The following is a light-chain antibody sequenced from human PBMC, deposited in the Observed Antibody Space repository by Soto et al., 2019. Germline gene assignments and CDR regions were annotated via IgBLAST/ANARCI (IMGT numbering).Light chain of an antibody. CDR3: CSYAGSFTWV. V-gene: IGLV2-11*01. J-gene: IGLJ3*02. CDR1: SRDVGAYNY. CDR2: DVS. Sequence: QSALTQPRSVSGYPGQSVTISCTGTSRDVGAYNYVSWYHQYPGKAPKLMIYDVSERPSGVPDRFSGSKSGNTASLTISGLQADDEADYFCCSYAGSFTWVFGGGTQLTVL.